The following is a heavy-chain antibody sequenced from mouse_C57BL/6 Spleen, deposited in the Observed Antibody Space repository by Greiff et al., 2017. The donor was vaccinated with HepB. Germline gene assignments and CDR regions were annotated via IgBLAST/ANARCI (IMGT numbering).Heavy chain of an antibody. J-gene: IGHJ1*03. CDR3: ARSLYYGSRWYFDV. CDR2: IDPSDSET. V-gene: IGHV1-52*01. Sequence: VQLQQPGAELVRPGSSVKLSCKASGYTFTSYWMHWVKQRPIQGLEWIGNIDPSDSETHYNQKFKDKATLTVVKSSSTAYMQLSSLTSEDSAVYYCARSLYYGSRWYFDVWGTGTTVTVSS. D-gene: IGHD1-1*01. CDR1: GYTFTSYW.